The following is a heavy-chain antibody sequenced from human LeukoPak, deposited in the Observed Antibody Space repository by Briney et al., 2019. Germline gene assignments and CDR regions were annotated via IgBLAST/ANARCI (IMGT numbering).Heavy chain of an antibody. Sequence: GGSLRLSCAASGFTFSSYEMNWVRQAPGRGLEWVSYISGSGRTIYYANSVKGRFTISRDNAKNSLYLQMNSLRADDTAVYYCARLDASGLDYWGQGTLVTVSS. CDR1: GFTFSSYE. CDR2: ISGSGRTI. D-gene: IGHD6-19*01. CDR3: ARLDASGLDY. J-gene: IGHJ4*02. V-gene: IGHV3-48*03.